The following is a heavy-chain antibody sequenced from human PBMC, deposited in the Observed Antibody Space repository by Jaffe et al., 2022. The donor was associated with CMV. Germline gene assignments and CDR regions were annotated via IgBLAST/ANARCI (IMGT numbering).Heavy chain of an antibody. Sequence: EVQLVESGGGLVQPGGSLRLSCAASGFTFSNYAMSWVRQAPGKGLEWVSGISTSGDGTYYADSVKGRFTISRDNPKNTLYLQMNSLRAEDTAVYYCAKDSSGWYKDYWGQGTLVTVSS. CDR1: GFTFSNYA. J-gene: IGHJ4*02. D-gene: IGHD6-19*01. CDR2: ISTSGDGT. CDR3: AKDSSGWYKDY. V-gene: IGHV3-23*04.